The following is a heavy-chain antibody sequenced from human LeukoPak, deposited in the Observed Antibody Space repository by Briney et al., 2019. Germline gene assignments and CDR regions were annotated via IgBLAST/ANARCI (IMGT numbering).Heavy chain of an antibody. Sequence: ASVKVSCKASGYTFTRYAIGWVRQAPGQGLEWMGWISGYNGNTNYAQKFQGRVTMTTDTSTTTAYMELRNLTSDDTAVYYCARPRCSGGDCYSSADHWGQGTLVTVSS. CDR3: ARPRCSGGDCYSSADH. V-gene: IGHV1-18*01. J-gene: IGHJ5*02. CDR1: GYTFTRYA. D-gene: IGHD2-15*01. CDR2: ISGYNGNT.